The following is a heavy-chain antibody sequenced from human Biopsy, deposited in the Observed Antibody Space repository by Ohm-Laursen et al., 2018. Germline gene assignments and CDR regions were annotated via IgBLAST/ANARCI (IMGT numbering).Heavy chain of an antibody. J-gene: IGHJ4*02. D-gene: IGHD2-2*02. CDR1: GFIVHNNY. CDR3: AKGGYCTTSSCYMDLDY. V-gene: IGHV3-23*01. CDR2: ISGSGGNT. Sequence: GSLRLSCAASGFIVHNNYMNWVRQAPGKGLEWVSTISGSGGNTYYADSVRGRFTVSRGGSKSTLYLQMSSLSAEDTAFYYCAKGGYCTTSSCYMDLDYWGQGTLVTVSS.